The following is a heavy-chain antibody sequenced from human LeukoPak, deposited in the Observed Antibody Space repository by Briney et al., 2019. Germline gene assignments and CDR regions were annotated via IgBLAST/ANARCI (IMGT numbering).Heavy chain of an antibody. D-gene: IGHD6-19*01. Sequence: KPSETLSLTCTVSGGSISGYYWIGIRQPPGKGLEWIGYIYYSGSTNYNPSLKSRVTISVDTSKNQFSLTLSSVTAADTAVYYCARAHVQWLVPRWFDPWGQGTLVTVSS. CDR2: IYYSGST. J-gene: IGHJ5*02. CDR3: ARAHVQWLVPRWFDP. V-gene: IGHV4-59*01. CDR1: GGSISGYY.